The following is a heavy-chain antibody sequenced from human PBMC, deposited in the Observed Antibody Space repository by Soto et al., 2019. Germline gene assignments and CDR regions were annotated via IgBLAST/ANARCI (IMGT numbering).Heavy chain of an antibody. CDR2: INHSGST. J-gene: IGHJ6*02. CDR1: GGSFSGYY. CDR3: ARRCRGTRFWQHSYDYYGMAV. V-gene: IGHV4-34*01. Sequence: PSETLSLTCAVYGGSFSGYYWSWIRQPPGKGLEWIGEINHSGSTNYNPSLKSRVTISVDTSKNQFSLKLSSVTAADTAVYYCARRCRGTRFWQHSYDYYGMAVWGQGTTVTVPS. D-gene: IGHD2-15*01.